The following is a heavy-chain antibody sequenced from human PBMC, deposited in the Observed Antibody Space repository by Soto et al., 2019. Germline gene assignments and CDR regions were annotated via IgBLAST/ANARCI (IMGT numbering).Heavy chain of an antibody. D-gene: IGHD3-9*01. J-gene: IGHJ6*02. CDR3: AAGESAPTLYDILTGYRPLYYYYGMDV. CDR1: GFTFTSSA. V-gene: IGHV1-58*01. Sequence: SVKVSCKASGFTFTSSAVQWVRQARGQRLEWIGWIVVGSGNTNYAQKFQERVTITRDMSTSTAYMELSSLRSEDTAVYYCAAGESAPTLYDILTGYRPLYYYYGMDVWGQGTTVTVSS. CDR2: IVVGSGNT.